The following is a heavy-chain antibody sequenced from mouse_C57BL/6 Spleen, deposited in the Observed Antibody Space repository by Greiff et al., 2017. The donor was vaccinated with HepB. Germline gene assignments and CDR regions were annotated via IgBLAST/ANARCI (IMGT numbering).Heavy chain of an antibody. V-gene: IGHV2-6-1*01. D-gene: IGHD1-1*01. J-gene: IGHJ4*01. CDR3: ARHNYGSRTDYAMDY. CDR2: IWSDGST. Sequence: VQLKESGPGLVAPSQSLSITCTVSGFSLTSYGVHWVRQPPGKGLEWLVVIWSDGSTTYNSALKSRLSISKDNSKSQVFLKMNSLQTDDTAMYYCARHNYGSRTDYAMDYWGQGTSVTVSS. CDR1: GFSLTSYG.